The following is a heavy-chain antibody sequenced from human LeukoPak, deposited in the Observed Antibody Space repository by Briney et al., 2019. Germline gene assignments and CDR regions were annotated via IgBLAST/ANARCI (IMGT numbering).Heavy chain of an antibody. CDR3: ARAYSSSWYEYSNWFDP. J-gene: IGHJ5*02. V-gene: IGHV1-3*01. CDR2: INAGNGNT. Sequence: GASVKVSCTASGYTFTSYAMHWVRQAPGQRLEWMVWINAGNGNTKYSQEFQGRVTITRDTSASTAYMELSSLRSDDTAVYYCARAYSSSWYEYSNWFDPWGQGTLVTVSS. CDR1: GYTFTSYA. D-gene: IGHD6-13*01.